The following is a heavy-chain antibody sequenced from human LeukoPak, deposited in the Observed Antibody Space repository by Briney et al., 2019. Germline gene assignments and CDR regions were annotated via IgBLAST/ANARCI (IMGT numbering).Heavy chain of an antibody. CDR2: ISNSRSPA. V-gene: IGHV3-48*01. J-gene: IGHJ2*01. CDR1: GLTFSNAC. D-gene: IGHD3-16*01. CDR3: ARDKGGPDL. Sequence: GGSLRLSCAASGLTFSNACMSWVRQAPGKGLEWVSYISNSRSPASYADSVKGRYTISRDNAKNSLYLQMNSLRVDDTAVYYCARDKGGPDLWGRGTLVTVSS.